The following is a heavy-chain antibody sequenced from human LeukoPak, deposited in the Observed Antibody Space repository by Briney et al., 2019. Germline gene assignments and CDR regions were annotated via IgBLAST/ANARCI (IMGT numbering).Heavy chain of an antibody. Sequence: GGSLRLSCAPSGFTFSNYAMSWVRQAPGKGLEWVANIKQDGSEKYYVDSVKGRFTISRDNAKNSLYLQMNSLRAEDTAVYYCARGPVWFGELSHDAFDIWGQGTMVTVSS. CDR2: IKQDGSEK. CDR1: GFTFSNYA. J-gene: IGHJ3*02. D-gene: IGHD3-10*01. V-gene: IGHV3-7*03. CDR3: ARGPVWFGELSHDAFDI.